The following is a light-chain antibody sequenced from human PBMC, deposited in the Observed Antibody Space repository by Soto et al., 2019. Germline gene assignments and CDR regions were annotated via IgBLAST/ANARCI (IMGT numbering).Light chain of an antibody. V-gene: IGKV4-1*01. J-gene: IGKJ4*01. Sequence: EIVLTQSPGTVSLSPGESATLSCRASQSISRSDLAGYQHRPGQSPKLLIYWASTRESGVPDRFSGGGSGTDFTLTISSLQAEDVAVYYCQQHYSAPALTFGGGTKVDI. CDR2: WAS. CDR3: QQHYSAPALT. CDR1: QSISRSD.